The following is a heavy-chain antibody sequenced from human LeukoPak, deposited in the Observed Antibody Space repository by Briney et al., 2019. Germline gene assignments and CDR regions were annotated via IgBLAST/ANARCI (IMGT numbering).Heavy chain of an antibody. CDR1: GFTFSSYA. J-gene: IGHJ4*02. CDR3: ARTGIYCSSTSCPKDFDY. Sequence: SGGSLRLSCAASGFTFSSYAMSWVRQAPGKGLEWVSAISGSGGSTYYADSVKGRLTISRDNSKNTLYLQMNSLSAEDTAVYYCARTGIYCSSTSCPKDFDYWGQGTLVTVSS. V-gene: IGHV3-23*01. D-gene: IGHD2-2*01. CDR2: ISGSGGST.